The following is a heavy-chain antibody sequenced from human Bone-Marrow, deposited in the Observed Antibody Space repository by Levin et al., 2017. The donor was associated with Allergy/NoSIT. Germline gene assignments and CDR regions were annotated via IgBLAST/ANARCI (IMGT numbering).Heavy chain of an antibody. Sequence: PGGSLRLSCAASGFSFSDYWMHWVRQAPGKGLVWVSRIKFDGRSTIYADSVRGRFTIFRDNTKNTLYLQMNSLRGEDTAVYYCVREAVADVYFDSWGQGTLVTVSS. CDR3: VREAVADVYFDS. D-gene: IGHD6-19*01. J-gene: IGHJ4*02. CDR1: GFSFSDYW. CDR2: IKFDGRST. V-gene: IGHV3-74*01.